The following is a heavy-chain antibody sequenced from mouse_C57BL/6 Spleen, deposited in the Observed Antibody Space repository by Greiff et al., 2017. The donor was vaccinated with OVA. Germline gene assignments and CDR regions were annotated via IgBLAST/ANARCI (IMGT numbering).Heavy chain of an antibody. CDR1: GYTFTDYY. Sequence: VQLQQSGPELVKPGASVKISCKASGYTFTDYYMNWVKQSHGKSLEWIGDINPNNGGTSYNQKFKGKATLTVDKSSSTAYMELRSLTSEDSAVYYCAGSGDVGRAWFAYWGQGTLVTVSA. CDR3: AGSGDVGRAWFAY. CDR2: INPNNGGT. J-gene: IGHJ3*01. D-gene: IGHD2-14*01. V-gene: IGHV1-26*01.